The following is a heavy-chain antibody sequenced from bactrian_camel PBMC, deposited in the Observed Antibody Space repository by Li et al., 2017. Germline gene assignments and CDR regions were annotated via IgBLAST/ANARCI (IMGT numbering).Heavy chain of an antibody. J-gene: IGHJ6*01. CDR3: VRDRTLGLGDFGY. V-gene: IGHV3-3*01. CDR1: GYFHRSAC. Sequence: HVQLVESGGGSVQAGGSLRLTCAASGYFHRSACMAWFRQVPGKEREHVAAVGETDGITYYADSVKGRFTISRDNAKNTVYLQMNALKPEDTAVYYCVRDRTLGLGDFGYWGQGTQVTVS. D-gene: IGHD1*01. CDR2: VGETDGIT.